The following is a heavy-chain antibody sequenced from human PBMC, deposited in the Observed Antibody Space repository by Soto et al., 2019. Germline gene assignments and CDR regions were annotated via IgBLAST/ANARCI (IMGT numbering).Heavy chain of an antibody. CDR1: GYTFINYY. V-gene: IGHV1-46*01. J-gene: IGHJ5*02. CDR3: ARDLAAGDL. Sequence: ASVKVSCTASGYTFINYYIHWVRQAPGQGLEWMAIINPMGGSTNYAQEFQGRVTLTSDTSTSTVYMELSSLRFEDTALFYCARDLAAGDLWGQGTLVTSPQ. D-gene: IGHD6-13*01. CDR2: INPMGGST.